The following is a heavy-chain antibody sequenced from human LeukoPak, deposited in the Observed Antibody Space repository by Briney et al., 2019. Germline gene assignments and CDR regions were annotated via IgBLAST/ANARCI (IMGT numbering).Heavy chain of an antibody. CDR1: GFTFSSYA. CDR3: AKDQASRYFDWLLSPFDY. J-gene: IGHJ4*02. CDR2: ISGSGGST. V-gene: IGHV3-23*01. Sequence: GGSLRLSCAASGFTFSSYAMSWVRQVPGKGLEWVSAISGSGGSTYYADSVKGRFTISRDNSKNTLYLQMNSLRAEDTAVYYCAKDQASRYFDWLLSPFDYWGQGTLVTVSS. D-gene: IGHD3-9*01.